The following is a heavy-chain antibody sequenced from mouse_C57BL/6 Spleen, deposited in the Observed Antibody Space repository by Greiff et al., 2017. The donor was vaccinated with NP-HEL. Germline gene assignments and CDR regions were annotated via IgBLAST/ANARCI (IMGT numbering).Heavy chain of an antibody. V-gene: IGHV1-64*01. Sequence: QVQLKQPGAELVKPGASVKLSCKASGYTFTSYWMHWVKQRPGQGLEWIGMIHPNSGSTNYNEKFKSKATLTVDKSSSTAYMQLSSLTSEDSAVYYCARGNYGSSWGYYFDYWGQGTTLTVSS. CDR3: ARGNYGSSWGYYFDY. J-gene: IGHJ2*01. CDR2: IHPNSGST. CDR1: GYTFTSYW. D-gene: IGHD1-1*01.